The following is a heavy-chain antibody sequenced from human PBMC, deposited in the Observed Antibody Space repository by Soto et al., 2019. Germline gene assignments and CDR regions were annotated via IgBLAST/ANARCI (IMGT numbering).Heavy chain of an antibody. J-gene: IGHJ6*02. V-gene: IGHV1-69*01. CDR1: GGTLSSYS. D-gene: IGHD2-15*01. Sequence: PVKVSCKASGGTLSSYSISWGRQAPGQGLEWMGGIIPIFGTANYAQKFQGRVTITADESTSTAYMELSSLRSEDTAVYYCAREQLGCMDVWGQGTTVTVSS. CDR2: IIPIFGTA. CDR3: AREQLGCMDV.